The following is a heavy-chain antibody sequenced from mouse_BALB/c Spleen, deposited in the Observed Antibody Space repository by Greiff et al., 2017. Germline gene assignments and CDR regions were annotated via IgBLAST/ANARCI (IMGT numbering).Heavy chain of an antibody. CDR3: ARGGSSFDD. CDR2: IYPGDGDT. CDR1: GYTFTSYW. Sequence: QVQLQQSGAELARPGASVKLSCKASGYTFTSYWMQWVKQRPGQGLEWIGAIYPGDGDTRYTQKFKGKATLTADKSSSTAYMQLSSLASEDSAVYYCARGGSSFDDWGQGTTLTVSS. D-gene: IGHD1-1*01. V-gene: IGHV1-87*01. J-gene: IGHJ2*01.